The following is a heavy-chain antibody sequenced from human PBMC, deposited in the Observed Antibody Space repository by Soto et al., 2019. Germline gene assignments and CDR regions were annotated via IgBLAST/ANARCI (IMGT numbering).Heavy chain of an antibody. CDR2: FDPEDGET. V-gene: IGHV1-24*01. D-gene: IGHD3-3*01. CDR3: ATDGGTIFGVVISPYYYYGMDV. CDR1: GYTLTELS. Sequence: ASVKVSCKVSGYTLTELSMHWVRQAPGKRLEWMGGFDPEDGETIYAQKFQGRVTMTEDTSTDTAYMELSSLRSEDTAVYYCATDGGTIFGVVISPYYYYGMDVWGQGTTVTVSS. J-gene: IGHJ6*02.